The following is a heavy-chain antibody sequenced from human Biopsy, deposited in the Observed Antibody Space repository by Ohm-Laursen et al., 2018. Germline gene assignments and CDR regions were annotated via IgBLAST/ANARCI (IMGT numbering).Heavy chain of an antibody. CDR1: GFTFNNYG. J-gene: IGHJ4*02. CDR2: IFYDGSNT. Sequence: SLRLSCAAAGFTFNNYGMQWVRQAPGKGLEWVAFIFYDGSNTYYADSVKGRFTISRDNSKNTLYLQMNNLRAEDTAVFYCAKDLRNNNWGVENWGQGTLVTVSS. D-gene: IGHD7-27*01. CDR3: AKDLRNNNWGVEN. V-gene: IGHV3-30*18.